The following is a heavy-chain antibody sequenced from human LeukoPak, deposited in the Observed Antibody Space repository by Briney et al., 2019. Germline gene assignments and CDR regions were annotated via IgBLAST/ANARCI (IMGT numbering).Heavy chain of an antibody. J-gene: IGHJ6*03. D-gene: IGHD5-24*01. CDR1: GFSFSNHD. CDR3: AKDESPGERGGWLQRYYYMDV. V-gene: IGHV3-30*02. CDR2: IRYDGSNK. Sequence: PGGSLRLSCAASGFSFSNHDMSWVRQAPGKGLEWVAFIRYDGSNKYYADSVKGRFTISRGNSKNTLYLRMNSLRAEDTAVYYCAKDESPGERGGWLQRYYYMDVWGKGTTVTISS.